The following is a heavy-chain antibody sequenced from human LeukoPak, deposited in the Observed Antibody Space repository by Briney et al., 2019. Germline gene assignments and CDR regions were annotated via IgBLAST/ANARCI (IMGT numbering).Heavy chain of an antibody. V-gene: IGHV4-61*02. J-gene: IGHJ3*01. CDR2: IYTTGST. CDR1: GGSISSGSYY. Sequence: SETLSLTCTVSGGSISSGSYYWSWIRQPAGKGLEWIGRIYTTGSTNYNPSLKSRLTISVDTSKNQFSLKLRSVTAADTAVYYCARNFRSSWLWHWGQGTMVTVSS. CDR3: ARNFRSSWLWH. D-gene: IGHD6-13*01.